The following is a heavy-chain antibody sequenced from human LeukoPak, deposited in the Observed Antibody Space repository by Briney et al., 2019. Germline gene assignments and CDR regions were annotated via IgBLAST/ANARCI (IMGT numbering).Heavy chain of an antibody. V-gene: IGHV4-39*01. Sequence: SDTLSLTCTVTGGAIGRSYSWGWIRQPPGKGLEWIGNIYYSGSTYYNSSLKSRVTISVDTSKNQFSLKLSSVTASDTAIYYCASTKLGYSSGWHWGQGTLVTVSS. CDR1: GGAIGRSYS. D-gene: IGHD6-19*01. CDR3: ASTKLGYSSGWH. J-gene: IGHJ4*02. CDR2: IYYSGST.